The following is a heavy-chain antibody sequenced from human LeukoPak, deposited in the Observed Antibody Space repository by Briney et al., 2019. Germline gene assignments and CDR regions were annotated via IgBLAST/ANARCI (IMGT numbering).Heavy chain of an antibody. Sequence: KPSETLSLTCAVYGGSFSGYHWTWIRQSPGKGLEWIGDINPSGSTYYNPSLKSRLTISVDTSKSQFSLKLRSVTAADTAVYYCARGRHDITMIVVVMTSVSYYLDVWGKGTTVTVS. CDR3: ARGRHDITMIVVVMTSVSYYLDV. CDR1: GGSFSGYH. CDR2: INPSGST. D-gene: IGHD3-22*01. V-gene: IGHV4-34*01. J-gene: IGHJ6*03.